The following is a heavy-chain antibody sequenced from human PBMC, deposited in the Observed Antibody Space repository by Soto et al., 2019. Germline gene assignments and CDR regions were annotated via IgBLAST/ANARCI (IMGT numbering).Heavy chain of an antibody. CDR3: AREAYSSGWYFDY. V-gene: IGHV3-30-3*01. D-gene: IGHD6-19*01. Sequence: QVQLVESGGGVVQPGRSLRLSCAASGFTFSSYAMDWVRQAPGKGLEWVAVTSYDGSNKYYADSVKGRFTISRDNSKNTLYLQMNSLRAEDTAVYYCAREAYSSGWYFDYWGQGTLVTVSS. J-gene: IGHJ4*02. CDR2: TSYDGSNK. CDR1: GFTFSSYA.